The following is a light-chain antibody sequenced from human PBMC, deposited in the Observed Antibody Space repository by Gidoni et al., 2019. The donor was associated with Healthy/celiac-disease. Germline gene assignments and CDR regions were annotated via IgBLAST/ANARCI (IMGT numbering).Light chain of an antibody. CDR1: SSNIGTGFD. CDR3: QSYDTTLSGHVV. Sequence: QSVLTQPPSVSGAPGQRDTISCTGSSSNIGTGFDVHWYQQLPGTAPKLLIYANNNRPSGVPDRFSGSKSGTSASLAITGLQAEDEADYYCQSYDTTLSGHVVFGGGTKLTVL. J-gene: IGLJ2*01. V-gene: IGLV1-40*01. CDR2: ANN.